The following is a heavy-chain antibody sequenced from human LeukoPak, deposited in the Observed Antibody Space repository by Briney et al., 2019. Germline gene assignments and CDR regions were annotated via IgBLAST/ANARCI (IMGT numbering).Heavy chain of an antibody. V-gene: IGHV3-11*06. CDR2: ISTSSSYI. D-gene: IGHD6-13*01. Sequence: GGSLRLSCAASGFTFSDSYMTWIRQAPGKGLEWVSSISTSSSYIYYADSVKGRFTSSRDNAKNSLYLQMNSLRAEDTAVYYCASSVDSSNQQGDYFDHWGQGTLVTVSS. CDR1: GFTFSDSY. J-gene: IGHJ4*02. CDR3: ASSVDSSNQQGDYFDH.